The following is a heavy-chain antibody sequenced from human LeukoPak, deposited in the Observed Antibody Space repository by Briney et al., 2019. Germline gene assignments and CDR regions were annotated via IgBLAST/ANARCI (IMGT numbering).Heavy chain of an antibody. CDR2: TSGSGT. V-gene: IGHV3-23*01. J-gene: IGHJ4*02. CDR3: VSGITLYYFDH. Sequence: GGSLRLSCAASGFTFSNYAMSWVRQAPGKGLEWVSTTSGSGTYYAESVKGRFTISRDNSRDWVFLQMSSLRAEDTAVYYCVSGITLYYFDHWGQGTLVTVSS. D-gene: IGHD1-14*01. CDR1: GFTFSNYA.